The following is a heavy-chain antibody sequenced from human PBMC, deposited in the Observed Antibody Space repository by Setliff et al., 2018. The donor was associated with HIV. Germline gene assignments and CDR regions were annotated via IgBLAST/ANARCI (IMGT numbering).Heavy chain of an antibody. CDR2: INFSGDT. J-gene: IGHJ3*02. D-gene: IGHD3-22*01. CDR3: ACYDSSGHDAFDI. Sequence: TSETLSLTCTVSGGSTSSTTYWGWIRQSPGAGLEWIGNINFSGDTYNNPSLKGRVTISVDTSKNQFSLKLSSVTAADTAVYYCACYDSSGHDAFDIWGQGTMVTVSS. V-gene: IGHV4-39*07. CDR1: GGSTSSTTY.